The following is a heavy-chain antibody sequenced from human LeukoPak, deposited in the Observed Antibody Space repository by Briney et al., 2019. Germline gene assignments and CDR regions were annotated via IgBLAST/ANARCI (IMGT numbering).Heavy chain of an antibody. D-gene: IGHD3-16*01. CDR2: ITSTGSTI. CDR3: ARDWGGAFDI. V-gene: IGHV3-48*03. Sequence: SGGSLRLSCAASRFTFSSYEMNWVRQAPGKGLEWVSYITSTGSTIYYADSVKGRFTISRDNAKNSLYLQMNSLRAEDTAVYYCARDWGGAFDIWGQGTMVTVSS. CDR1: RFTFSSYE. J-gene: IGHJ3*02.